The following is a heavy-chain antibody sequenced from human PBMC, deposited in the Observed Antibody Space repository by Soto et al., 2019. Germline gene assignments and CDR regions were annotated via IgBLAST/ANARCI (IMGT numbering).Heavy chain of an antibody. CDR1: GYTFTSYG. CDR3: ATATGRSSSGRLSDYYCYGWDY. D-gene: IGHD6-19*01. V-gene: IGHV1-18*01. Sequence: QVQLVRSGAEVKKPGASVKVSCKASGYTFTSYGISWVRQAPGQVLEWMGWISAYNGNTNYAQKLQCRLTMTTDTATTTVSMEMRSLRSDDTAVYHCATATGRSSSGRLSDYYCYGWDYWGQGTTVTVSS. J-gene: IGHJ6*02. CDR2: ISAYNGNT.